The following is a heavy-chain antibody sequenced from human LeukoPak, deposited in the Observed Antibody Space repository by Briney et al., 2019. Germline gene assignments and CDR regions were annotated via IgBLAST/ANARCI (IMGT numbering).Heavy chain of an antibody. D-gene: IGHD2-2*01. CDR2: IIPIFGTA. J-gene: IGHJ4*02. CDR1: GGTFSSYA. Sequence: SVKVSCKASGGTFSSYAISWVRQAPGQGLEWMGGIIPIFGTANYAQKFQGRVTITADESTSTAYMELSSLRSEDTAVYYCARDVYCSSTTCSYYFDYWGQGTLVTVSS. V-gene: IGHV1-69*13. CDR3: ARDVYCSSTTCSYYFDY.